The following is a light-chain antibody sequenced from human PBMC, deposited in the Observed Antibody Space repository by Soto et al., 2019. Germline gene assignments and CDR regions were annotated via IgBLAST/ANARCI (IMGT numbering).Light chain of an antibody. CDR1: SSNIGSNY. Sequence: QSVLTQPPSASGTPGQRVTISCSGSSSNIGSNYVYWYQQLPGTAPKLLIYRNNQRPSGVPDRFSGSKSGTSASLAISGLRSEDEADYHCAAWDDSVGVYGTGTKVTVL. J-gene: IGLJ1*01. V-gene: IGLV1-47*01. CDR3: AAWDDSVGV. CDR2: RNN.